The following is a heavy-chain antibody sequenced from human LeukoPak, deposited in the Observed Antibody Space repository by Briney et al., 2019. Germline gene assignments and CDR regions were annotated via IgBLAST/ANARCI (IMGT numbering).Heavy chain of an antibody. J-gene: IGHJ4*02. D-gene: IGHD6-6*01. CDR2: IYTSGSN. CDR3: ARDYTGSSLGY. CDR1: GGSISSYY. Sequence: SDTLSLTCTVSGGSISSYYWSWVRQPAGKGLEWIGRIYTSGSNNYIPCLTSRVTISVDTSKNQFSLKLSSVTAADTAVYYCARDYTGSSLGYWGQGTLVTVSS. V-gene: IGHV4-4*07.